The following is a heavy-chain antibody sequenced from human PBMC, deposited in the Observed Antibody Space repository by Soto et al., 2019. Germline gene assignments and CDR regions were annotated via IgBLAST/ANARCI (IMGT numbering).Heavy chain of an antibody. J-gene: IGHJ4*02. D-gene: IGHD3-22*01. V-gene: IGHV3-23*01. Sequence: EVQLLESGGGLVQPGGSLRLSCAASGFTFSSYAMNWVRQAPGKGLEWVSAISGSGGSTYYAYAVKGRFTISRDNSKNTLYLQMNSLRAEDTAVYYCAKVLDYCDSSGYRDYFDYWGQGTLVTDSS. CDR2: ISGSGGST. CDR3: AKVLDYCDSSGYRDYFDY. CDR1: GFTFSSYA.